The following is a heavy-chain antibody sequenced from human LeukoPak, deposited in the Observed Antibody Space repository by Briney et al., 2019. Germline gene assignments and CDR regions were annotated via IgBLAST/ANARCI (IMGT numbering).Heavy chain of an antibody. CDR2: IYTSGST. J-gene: IGHJ6*03. V-gene: IGHV4-61*02. CDR3: ARGTRRNIVVVPAATPTDYYYYMDV. D-gene: IGHD2-2*01. Sequence: SQTLSLTCTVSGGSISSGSYYWSWIRQPAGKGLEWIGRIYTSGSTNYNPSLKSRVTISVDTSKNQFSLKLSSVTAADTAVYYCARGTRRNIVVVPAATPTDYYYYMDVWGKGTTVTISS. CDR1: GGSISSGSYY.